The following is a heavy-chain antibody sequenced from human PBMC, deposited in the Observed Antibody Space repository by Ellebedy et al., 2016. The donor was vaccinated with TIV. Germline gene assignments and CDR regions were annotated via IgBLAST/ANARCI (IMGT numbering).Heavy chain of an antibody. CDR2: INQHGTEI. CDR3: VRALAAAASY. CDR1: GFTFSSYS. J-gene: IGHJ4*02. Sequence: GGSLRLSXAASGFTFSSYSMNWVRQAPGKGLEWVANINQHGTEIYYVDSVKGRFTISRDNTKASLYLQMHSLRVEDTALYYCVRALAAAASYWGQGTLVTVSS. V-gene: IGHV3-7*01. D-gene: IGHD6-13*01.